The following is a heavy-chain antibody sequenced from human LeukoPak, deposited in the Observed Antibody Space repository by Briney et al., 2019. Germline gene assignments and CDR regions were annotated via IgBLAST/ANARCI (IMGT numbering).Heavy chain of an antibody. Sequence: GGSLRLSCAASGFTFSSYAMSWGREAPGKGLEWVSAISGSGGSTYYADSAKGRFTISRDNSKNTLYLQMDSLRVEDTAVYYCAKQQQLVIDYWGQGTLVTVSS. CDR3: AKQQQLVIDY. CDR2: ISGSGGST. CDR1: GFTFSSYA. J-gene: IGHJ4*02. D-gene: IGHD6-13*01. V-gene: IGHV3-23*01.